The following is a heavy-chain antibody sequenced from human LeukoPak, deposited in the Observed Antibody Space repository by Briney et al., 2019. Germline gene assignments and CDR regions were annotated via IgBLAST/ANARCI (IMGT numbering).Heavy chain of an antibody. CDR2: VYPSGNT. CDR1: GNSISSYNYY. D-gene: IGHD2-2*01. J-gene: IGHJ3*02. V-gene: IGHV4-61*02. Sequence: SETLSLTCTVSGNSISSYNYYWSWVRQPAGKGLEWIGRVYPSGNTNYNPYNPSLTGRVTISIDASRNQFSLILTSVTAADTAVYYCAREEDIVVVSAFDIWGQGTMVTVSS. CDR3: AREEDIVVVSAFDI.